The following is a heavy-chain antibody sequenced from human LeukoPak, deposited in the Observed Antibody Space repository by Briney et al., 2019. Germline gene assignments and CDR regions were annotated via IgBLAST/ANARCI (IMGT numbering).Heavy chain of an antibody. CDR2: IIPIFGTT. CDR3: AVYPAAMSYYFDY. J-gene: IGHJ4*02. D-gene: IGHD2-2*01. Sequence: ASVKVSCKASGGTFSSYAISWVRQAPGQGLEWMGGIIPIFGTTNYAQKFQGRATITADESTSTAYMELSSLRSEDTAVYYCAVYPAAMSYYFDYWGQGTLVTVSS. CDR1: GGTFSSYA. V-gene: IGHV1-69*13.